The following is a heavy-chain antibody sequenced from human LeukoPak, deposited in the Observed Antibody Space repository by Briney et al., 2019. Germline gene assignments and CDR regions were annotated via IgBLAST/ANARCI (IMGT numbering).Heavy chain of an antibody. Sequence: PGGSLRLSWAASGFTFSSYAMSWVRQAAGKGLEWVSAISGSGGSTYYADSVKGRFTISRDNSKNMVYLQMDSLRAEDTALYHCPRDSGWLRYHDWGQGALVTVSS. CDR2: ISGSGGST. CDR1: GFTFSSYA. CDR3: PRDSGWLRYHD. J-gene: IGHJ4*02. V-gene: IGHV3-23*01. D-gene: IGHD5-12*01.